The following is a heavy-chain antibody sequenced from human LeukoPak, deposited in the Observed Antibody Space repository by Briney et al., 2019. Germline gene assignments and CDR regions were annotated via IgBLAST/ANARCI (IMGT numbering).Heavy chain of an antibody. CDR2: IIPIFGTA. D-gene: IGHD3-3*01. Sequence: GASVKVSCKASGGTFSSYAISWVRQAPGQGLEWMGGIIPIFGTANYAQKFQGRVTITTDESTSTAYMELSSLRSEDTAVYYCARTYDFWSGRRQGEYYFDYWGQGTLVTVSS. V-gene: IGHV1-69*05. J-gene: IGHJ4*02. CDR3: ARTYDFWSGRRQGEYYFDY. CDR1: GGTFSSYA.